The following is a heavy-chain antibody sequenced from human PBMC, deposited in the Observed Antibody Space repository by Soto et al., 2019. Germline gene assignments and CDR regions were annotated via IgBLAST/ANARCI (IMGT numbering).Heavy chain of an antibody. CDR3: AKVGGWGVGSGWYRY. J-gene: IGHJ4*02. V-gene: IGHV3-9*01. CDR1: GFTFDDYA. CDR2: ISWNSGSI. D-gene: IGHD6-19*01. Sequence: EVQLVESGGGLVQPGRSLRLSCAASGFTFDDYAMHWVRQAPGKGLEWVSGISWNSGSIGYADSVKGRFTISRDNAKNSLYLQMNSLRAEDTALYYCAKVGGWGVGSGWYRYWGQGTLVTVSS.